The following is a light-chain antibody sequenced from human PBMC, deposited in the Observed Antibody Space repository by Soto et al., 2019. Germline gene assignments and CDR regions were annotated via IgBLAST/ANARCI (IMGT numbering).Light chain of an antibody. Sequence: EIVMTQSPATLSVSPGETATLSCRASQSVSFHLAWYQQKPGQGPRLLIYGAFTRATGIPARFSGSGSGTDFTLTISSLQSEDFALYYCQQDKNWPPLTFGGGTKVEIK. CDR2: GAF. V-gene: IGKV3-15*01. CDR3: QQDKNWPPLT. J-gene: IGKJ4*01. CDR1: QSVSFH.